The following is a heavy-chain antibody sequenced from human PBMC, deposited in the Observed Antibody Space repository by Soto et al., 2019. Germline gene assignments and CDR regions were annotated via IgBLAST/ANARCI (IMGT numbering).Heavy chain of an antibody. J-gene: IGHJ4*02. D-gene: IGHD2-2*01. Sequence: EVQLLESGGGLVQPGGSLRLSCAASGFTFNSYAMSWVRQTPGKGLEWVSGLSGSGDTAYYADSVRGRFTISRDNSKNTLYRKMNSLRVEDTAVYFWARGEVVPAAVGSFFACWGQGTLVTVSS. V-gene: IGHV3-23*01. CDR2: LSGSGDTA. CDR3: ARGEVVPAAVGSFFAC. CDR1: GFTFNSYA.